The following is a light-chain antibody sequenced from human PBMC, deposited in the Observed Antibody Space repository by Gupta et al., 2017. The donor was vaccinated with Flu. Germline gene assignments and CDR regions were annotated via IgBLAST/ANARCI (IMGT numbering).Light chain of an antibody. V-gene: IGLV2-14*01. Sequence: QSALTQPAFVSGSPGQSITTSCTGTSSDIGGYNYVSWYQQHPGKAPKLMIYEVTNRPSGVSNRFSGSKSGNTASLTISGLQAEDEADYFCGSYTSSSTWVFGGGTKLTVL. CDR2: EVT. J-gene: IGLJ3*02. CDR1: SSDIGGYNY. CDR3: GSYTSSSTWV.